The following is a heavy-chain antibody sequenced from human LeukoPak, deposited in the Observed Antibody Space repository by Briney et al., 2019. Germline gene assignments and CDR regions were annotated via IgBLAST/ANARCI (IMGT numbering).Heavy chain of an antibody. D-gene: IGHD4-17*01. V-gene: IGHV4-59*12. Sequence: SETLSLTCAVYGGSFSGYYWSWIRQPPGKGLEWIGYIYYSGSTNYNPSLKSRVTISVDTSKNQFSLKLSSVTAADTAVYYCARVLGYGELRGREDYWGQGTLVTVSS. CDR2: IYYSGST. CDR3: ARVLGYGELRGREDY. J-gene: IGHJ4*02. CDR1: GGSFSGYY.